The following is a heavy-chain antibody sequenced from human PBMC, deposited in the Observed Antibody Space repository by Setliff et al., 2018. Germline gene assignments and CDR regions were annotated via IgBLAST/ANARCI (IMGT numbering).Heavy chain of an antibody. CDR1: GGSISSSSYY. J-gene: IGHJ3*02. CDR3: ARDLYDYVWGTYRYHDAFDI. Sequence: SETLSLTCTVSGGSISSSSYYWGWIRQPPGKGLEWIGYIYHSGNTYYNPSLKSRVTISVDTSKNQFSLRLNSAAAADTAVYHCARDLYDYVWGTYRYHDAFDIWGQGTMVTVSS. CDR2: IYHSGNT. V-gene: IGHV4-39*07. D-gene: IGHD3-16*02.